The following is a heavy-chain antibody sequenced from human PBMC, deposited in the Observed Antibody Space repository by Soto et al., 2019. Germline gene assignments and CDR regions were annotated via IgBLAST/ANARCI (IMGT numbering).Heavy chain of an antibody. CDR3: ATRKRGYSYGFFWFDP. J-gene: IGHJ5*02. CDR2: INHSGST. V-gene: IGHV4-34*01. D-gene: IGHD5-18*01. CDR1: GGXFSGYY. Sequence: PSETLSLTCAVYGGXFSGYYWSWIRQPPGKGLEWIGEINHSGSTNYNPSLKSRVTISVDTSKNQFSLKLSSVTAADTAVYYCATRKRGYSYGFFWFDPWGQGTLVTVSS.